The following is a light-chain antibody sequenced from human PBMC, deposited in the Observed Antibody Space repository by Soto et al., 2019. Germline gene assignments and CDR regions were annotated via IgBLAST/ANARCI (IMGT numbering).Light chain of an antibody. CDR3: QVRTNWPPIVT. J-gene: IGKJ3*01. CDR2: DTS. V-gene: IGKV3-11*01. CDR1: QSVGSY. Sequence: EIVLTQSPATLSLSPGERATLSCRASQSVGSYLAWYQQKPGQAPRLLIYDTSKRAPGIPARFSGRGSGTDFTLSIISLEPEDFAVYYCQVRTNWPPIVTFGPGTKVDMK.